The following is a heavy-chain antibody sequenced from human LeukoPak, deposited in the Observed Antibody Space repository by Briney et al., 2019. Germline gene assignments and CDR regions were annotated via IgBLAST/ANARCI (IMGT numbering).Heavy chain of an antibody. CDR3: ARGDCSGGSCHSGL. V-gene: IGHV3-66*01. CDR1: GFAVSSTY. J-gene: IGHJ4*02. D-gene: IGHD2-15*01. Sequence: GGSLRLSCAVSGFAVSSTYMSWVRQAPGKGLEWFSVLYSGGSTYYADYVQGRFTISRDNSKNTLYLHMNSMRVEDTAVYFCARGDCSGGSCHSGLWGQGTLVTASS. CDR2: LYSGGST.